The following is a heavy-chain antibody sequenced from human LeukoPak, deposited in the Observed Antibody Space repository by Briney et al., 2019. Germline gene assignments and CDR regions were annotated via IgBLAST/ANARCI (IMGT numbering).Heavy chain of an antibody. CDR3: ARDFSSSSWGWFDP. V-gene: IGHV4-59*01. CDR2: IYYSGST. Sequence: SETLSLTCAVYGGSFSGYYWSWIRQPPGKGLEWIGYIYYSGSTNYNPSLKSRVTISVDTSKNQFSLKLSSVTAADTAVYYCARDFSSSSWGWFDPWGQGTLVTVSS. J-gene: IGHJ5*02. D-gene: IGHD6-13*01. CDR1: GGSFSGYY.